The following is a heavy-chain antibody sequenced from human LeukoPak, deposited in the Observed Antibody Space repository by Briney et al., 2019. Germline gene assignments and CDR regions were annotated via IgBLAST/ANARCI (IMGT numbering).Heavy chain of an antibody. Sequence: LVKVSCKASGGTFSSYAISWVRQAPGQGLERMGGIIPIFGTANYAQKFQGRVTITTDESTSTAYMELSSLRSEDTAVYYCARGFFGVVIGPFDYWGQGTLVTVSS. V-gene: IGHV1-69*05. CDR2: IIPIFGTA. J-gene: IGHJ4*02. CDR3: ARGFFGVVIGPFDY. CDR1: GGTFSSYA. D-gene: IGHD3-3*01.